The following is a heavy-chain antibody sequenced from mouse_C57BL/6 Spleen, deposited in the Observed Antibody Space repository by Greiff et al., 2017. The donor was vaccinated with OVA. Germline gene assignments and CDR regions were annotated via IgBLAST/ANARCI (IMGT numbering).Heavy chain of an antibody. CDR3: ARRTAQATFAMDY. V-gene: IGHV2-9-1*01. Sequence: VKVVESGPGLVAPSQSLSITCTVSGFSLTSYAISWVRQPPGKGLEWLGVLWTGGGTNYNSALKSRLSISKDNSKSQVFLKMNSLQTDDTARYYCARRTAQATFAMDYWGQGTSVTVSS. CDR2: LWTGGGT. J-gene: IGHJ4*01. D-gene: IGHD3-2*02. CDR1: GFSLTSYA.